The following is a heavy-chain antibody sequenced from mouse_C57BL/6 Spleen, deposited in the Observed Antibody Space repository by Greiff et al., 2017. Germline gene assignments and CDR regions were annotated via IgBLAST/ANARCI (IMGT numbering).Heavy chain of an antibody. CDR2: ISSGSSTI. CDR3: ARSLPPLDY. CDR1: GFTFSDYG. Sequence: VQLKASGGGLVKPGGSLKLSCAASGFTFSDYGMHWVRQAPEKGLEWVAYISSGSSTIYYADTVKGRFTISRDNAKNTLFLQMTRLRSEDTAMYYCARSLPPLDYWGQGTTLTVSS. J-gene: IGHJ2*01. V-gene: IGHV5-17*01.